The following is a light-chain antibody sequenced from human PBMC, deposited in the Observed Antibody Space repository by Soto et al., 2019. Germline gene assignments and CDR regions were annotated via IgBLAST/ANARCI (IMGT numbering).Light chain of an antibody. Sequence: EIVLTQSPATLSLSPGERATLSCRASHSVSTSLAWYQQKPGQAPRLLIYDASNRAAGIPARFSGSGSGTDFNLGIGSLEPEDCAVSYYQHRSTWPPFTFGTGTKVDIK. J-gene: IGKJ3*01. V-gene: IGKV3-11*01. CDR3: QHRSTWPPFT. CDR1: HSVSTS. CDR2: DAS.